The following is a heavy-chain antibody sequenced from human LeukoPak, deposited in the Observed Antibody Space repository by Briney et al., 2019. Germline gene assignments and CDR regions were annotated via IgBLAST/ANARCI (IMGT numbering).Heavy chain of an antibody. D-gene: IGHD2-2*01. CDR2: IRSKANSYAT. CDR3: TSYCSSTSCLTLIDY. CDR1: GFTFSGSA. Sequence: GGSLRLYCAASGFTFSGSAMHWVRQASGKGLEWVGRIRSKANSYATAYAASVKGRFTISRDDSKNTAYLQMNSLKTEDTAVYYCTSYCSSTSCLTLIDYWGQGTLVTVSS. J-gene: IGHJ4*02. V-gene: IGHV3-73*01.